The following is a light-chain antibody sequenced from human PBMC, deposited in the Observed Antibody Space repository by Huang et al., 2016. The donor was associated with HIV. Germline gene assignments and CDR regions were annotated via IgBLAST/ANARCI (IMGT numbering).Light chain of an antibody. J-gene: IGKJ2*01. Sequence: EIVLTQSPVTLSLSPGETAILSCRASQSVSSNYLAWYQQKPGQAPRLLIYGASISATGIPDRFSGSESGTDFTLTISGLEPEDFAVYYCQQYGLPPPFTFGQGTKLEI. CDR3: QQYGLPPPFT. CDR1: QSVSSNY. V-gene: IGKV3-20*01. CDR2: GAS.